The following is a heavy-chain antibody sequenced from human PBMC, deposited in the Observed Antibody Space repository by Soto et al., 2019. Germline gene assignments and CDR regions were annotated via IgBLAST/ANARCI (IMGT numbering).Heavy chain of an antibody. Sequence: SETLSLTCSVSDGSVNSGNYYWSWIRQPPGKGLEWIGHIYYIGTTDYNPSLKSRVTISVDTSKNQFSLKVTSVTAADTAVYFCAREAKQLSRYGGDFDHSGQGILVTAPQ. J-gene: IGHJ4*02. CDR1: DGSVNSGNYY. D-gene: IGHD3-16*01. V-gene: IGHV4-61*01. CDR3: AREAKQLSRYGGDFDH. CDR2: IYYIGTT.